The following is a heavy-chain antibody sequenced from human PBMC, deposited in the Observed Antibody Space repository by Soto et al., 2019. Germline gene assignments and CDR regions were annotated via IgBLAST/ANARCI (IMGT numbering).Heavy chain of an antibody. CDR3: AKESYLDSSNWFRNYWYFDL. V-gene: IGHV3-23*01. Sequence: EVQLLESGGGLVQPGGSLRLSCAASGFTFDSYAMSWVRQAPGKGLEWVSGISGSGGRTFYADSVKGRFTISRDNSKNTLYLQMNSLRAEDTAVYYCAKESYLDSSNWFRNYWYFDLWGRGTLVTVSS. CDR1: GFTFDSYA. J-gene: IGHJ2*01. D-gene: IGHD6-13*01. CDR2: ISGSGGRT.